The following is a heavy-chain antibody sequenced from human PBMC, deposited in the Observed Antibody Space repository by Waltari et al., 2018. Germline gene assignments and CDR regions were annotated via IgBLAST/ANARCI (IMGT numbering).Heavy chain of an antibody. V-gene: IGHV3-48*02. Sequence: EVQLVESGGGLVQHGGSLRLSCAASGFIFSSYSMNWVRQAPGKGLEWVSCIHSSGSTAYADAVKGRFTISRDNAKNSLYLQLNSLRDEDTAVYYCVRALRLDTLWGQGTLVTVSS. CDR2: IHSSGST. D-gene: IGHD5-18*01. CDR1: GFIFSSYS. CDR3: VRALRLDTL. J-gene: IGHJ4*02.